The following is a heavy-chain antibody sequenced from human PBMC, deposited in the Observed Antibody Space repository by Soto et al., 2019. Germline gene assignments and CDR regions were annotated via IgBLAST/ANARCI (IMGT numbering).Heavy chain of an antibody. J-gene: IGHJ3*01. D-gene: IGHD2-8*02. CDR1: GFIFSDYE. CDR3: VKEYCTGGTCFEAFDL. V-gene: IGHV3-48*03. CDR2: ISDSGTTI. Sequence: EAELVESGGGLVQPGGSLTLSCAASGFIFSDYEVDWVRQAPGRGPEWISYISDSGTTIYYAASVKGRFTISRDDAKKSLYLHMNNLRVDDTAIYFCVKEYCTGGTCFEAFDLWGQGTVVTVSS.